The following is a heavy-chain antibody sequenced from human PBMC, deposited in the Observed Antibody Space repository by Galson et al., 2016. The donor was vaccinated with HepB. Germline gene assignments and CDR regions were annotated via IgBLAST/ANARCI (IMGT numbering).Heavy chain of an antibody. Sequence: SLRLSCAASGFSFGSYALSWVRQAPGKGLEWVSVISGSGDSVHHADSVKGRFTISRDKPKHTVYLQMNSLRAEDTAGYYCAKDRTPWRYYGSGRYPLRGMDVWGQGTTVTVSS. J-gene: IGHJ6*02. CDR1: GFSFGSYA. V-gene: IGHV3-23*01. D-gene: IGHD3-10*01. CDR2: ISGSGDSV. CDR3: AKDRTPWRYYGSGRYPLRGMDV.